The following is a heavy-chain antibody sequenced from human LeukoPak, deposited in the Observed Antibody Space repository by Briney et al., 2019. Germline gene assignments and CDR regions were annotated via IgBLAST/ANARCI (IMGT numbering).Heavy chain of an antibody. V-gene: IGHV1-69*05. D-gene: IGHD3-16*01. Sequence: SVKVSCKALGVTFNNCALSWVRQAPGQGLEWVGGIIPRFGSANYAQNLQGRVTITTDESTNTAYMELSSLRSEDTAVYYCAGGGWFDPWGQGTLVTVSS. CDR2: IIPRFGSA. CDR1: GVTFNNCA. CDR3: AGGGWFDP. J-gene: IGHJ5*02.